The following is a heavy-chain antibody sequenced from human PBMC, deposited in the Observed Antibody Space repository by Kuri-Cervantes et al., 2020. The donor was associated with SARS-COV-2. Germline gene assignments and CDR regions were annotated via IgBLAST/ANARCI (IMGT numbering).Heavy chain of an antibody. CDR2: IYSGGST. D-gene: IGHD3-3*01. Sequence: LKISCAASGFTVSSNYMSWVRQAPGKGLEWVSVIYSGGSTYYADSVKGRFTISRDNSKNTLYLQMNSLRAEDTAVYYRARITIFGVVASQWGQGTLVTVSS. V-gene: IGHV3-53*01. CDR1: GFTVSSNY. J-gene: IGHJ4*02. CDR3: ARITIFGVVASQ.